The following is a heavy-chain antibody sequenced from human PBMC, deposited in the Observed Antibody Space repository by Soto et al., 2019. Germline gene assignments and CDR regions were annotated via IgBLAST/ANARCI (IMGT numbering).Heavy chain of an antibody. V-gene: IGHV1-18*01. CDR1: GYTFFTYD. D-gene: IGHD5-12*01. CDR2: ISTYSGDT. J-gene: IGHJ5*02. CDR3: ARHHGPTTSENWFEP. Sequence: QVHLVQSGVEVKTPGASVQVSCQASGYTFFTYDISWVRQAPGQGLEWMGWISTYSGDTKYAQKFQGRVTMTTDTSTTTAYLDLRSLRSADTAVYYCARHHGPTTSENWFEPWGQGTLVTVSS.